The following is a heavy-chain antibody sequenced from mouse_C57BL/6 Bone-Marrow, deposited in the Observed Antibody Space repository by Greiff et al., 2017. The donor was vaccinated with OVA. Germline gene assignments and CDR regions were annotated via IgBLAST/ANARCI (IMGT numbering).Heavy chain of an antibody. CDR1: GYTFTSYG. V-gene: IGHV1-81*01. J-gene: IGHJ2*01. CDR2: IYPRSGNT. CDR3: ARGGPNLYYYGSAWGYFDY. D-gene: IGHD1-1*01. Sequence: QVQLKESGAELARPGASVKLSCKASGYTFTSYGISWVKQRTGQGLEWIGEIYPRSGNTYYNEKFKGKATLTADKSSSTAYMELRSLTSEDSAVYFCARGGPNLYYYGSAWGYFDYWGQGTTLTVSS.